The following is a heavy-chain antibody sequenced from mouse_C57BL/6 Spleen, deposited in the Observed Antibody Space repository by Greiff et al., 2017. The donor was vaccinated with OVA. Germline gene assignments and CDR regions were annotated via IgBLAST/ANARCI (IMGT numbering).Heavy chain of an antibody. CDR1: GYAFTNYL. J-gene: IGHJ4*01. Sequence: VQLQQSGAELVRPGTSVKVSCKASGYAFTNYLIEWVKQRPGQGLEWIGAINPGSGGTNYNEKFKGKATLTVDKSSSTAYMQLSSLTSEDSAGYFGAEKYGSYALDDWGQGTSVTVSS. CDR3: AEKYGSYALDD. CDR2: INPGSGGT. D-gene: IGHD2-1*01. V-gene: IGHV1-54*01.